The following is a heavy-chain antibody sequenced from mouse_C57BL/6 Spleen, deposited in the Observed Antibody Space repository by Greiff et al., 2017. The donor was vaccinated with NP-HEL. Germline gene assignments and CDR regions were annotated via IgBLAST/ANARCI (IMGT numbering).Heavy chain of an antibody. CDR2: IDPSDSYT. V-gene: IGHV1-59*01. CDR3: ATYYYGRGYFDV. J-gene: IGHJ1*03. D-gene: IGHD1-1*01. Sequence: QVQLQQPGAELVRPGTSVKLSCKASGYTFTSYWMHWVKQRPGQGLEWIGVIDPSDSYTNYNQKFKGKATLTVDTSSSTAYMQLSSLTSEDSAVYYYATYYYGRGYFDVWGTGTTVTVSS. CDR1: GYTFTSYW.